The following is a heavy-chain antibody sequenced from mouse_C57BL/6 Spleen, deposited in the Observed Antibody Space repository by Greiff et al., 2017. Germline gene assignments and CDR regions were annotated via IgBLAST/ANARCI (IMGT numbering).Heavy chain of an antibody. CDR1: GFTFSDYY. Sequence: EVQLVESEGGLVQPGSSMKLSCTASGFTFSDYYMAWVRQVPEKGLEWVANINYDGSSTYYLDSLKSRFIISRDNAKNILYLQMSSLKSEDTATYYCARGYYGYDFDYWGQGTTLTVSS. CDR3: ARGYYGYDFDY. D-gene: IGHD2-2*01. V-gene: IGHV5-16*01. CDR2: INYDGSST. J-gene: IGHJ2*01.